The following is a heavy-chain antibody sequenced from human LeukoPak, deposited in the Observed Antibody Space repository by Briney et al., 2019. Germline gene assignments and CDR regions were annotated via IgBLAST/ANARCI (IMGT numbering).Heavy chain of an antibody. CDR3: ARGGLGYCTSSSCYSRLPFDY. D-gene: IGHD2-2*01. CDR1: GYSIRNAFY. Sequence: SETLSLTCTVSGYSIRNAFYWAWIRQPPGKEPEWIGSIYESGSTYYNWPLKSRVTMSVDTSKNQFSLNLTSLTAADTAVYYCARGGLGYCTSSSCYSRLPFDYWGQGILVTVSS. V-gene: IGHV4-38-2*02. J-gene: IGHJ4*02. CDR2: IYESGST.